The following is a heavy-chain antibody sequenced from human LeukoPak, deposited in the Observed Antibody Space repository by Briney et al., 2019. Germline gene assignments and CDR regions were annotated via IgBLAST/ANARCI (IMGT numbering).Heavy chain of an antibody. J-gene: IGHJ4*02. V-gene: IGHV1-46*01. D-gene: IGHD2-2*01. CDR3: ARGTDYQLPLLDC. CDR1: GYTFIRYY. CDR2: INPSGGST. Sequence: ASVKVSCKASGYTFIRYYMYWVRQAPGQGLEWVGIINPSGGSTSYAQKFQGRLTMTRDTSTSTVYMELSSLRFEDTAVYYCARGTDYQLPLLDCWGQGTLVTVSS.